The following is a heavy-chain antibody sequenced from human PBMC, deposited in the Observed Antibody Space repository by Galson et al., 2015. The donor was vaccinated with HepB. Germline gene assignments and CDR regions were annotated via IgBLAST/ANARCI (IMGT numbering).Heavy chain of an antibody. CDR3: VKDWRGYSGYGIQRGFDY. Sequence: SLRLSCAASGFTFSSYAMHWVRQAPGKGLEYVSAISSNGGSTYYADSVKGRFTISRDNSKNTLYLQMSSLRAEDTAVYYCVKDWRGYSGYGIQRGFDYWGQGTLVTVSS. V-gene: IGHV3-64D*06. CDR2: ISSNGGST. J-gene: IGHJ4*02. CDR1: GFTFSSYA. D-gene: IGHD5-12*01.